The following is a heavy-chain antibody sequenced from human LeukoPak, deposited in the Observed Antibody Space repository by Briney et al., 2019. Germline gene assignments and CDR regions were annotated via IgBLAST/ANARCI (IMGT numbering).Heavy chain of an antibody. Sequence: ASVKVSCKASGGTFSSYAISWVRQAPGQGLEWMGRIIPILGIANYAQKFQGRVTITADKSTSTAYMELSSLRSEDTAVYYCAACSREELRYYYYMDVWGKGTTVTVSS. J-gene: IGHJ6*03. V-gene: IGHV1-69*04. CDR1: GGTFSSYA. CDR2: IIPILGIA. CDR3: AACSREELRYYYYMDV. D-gene: IGHD1-26*01.